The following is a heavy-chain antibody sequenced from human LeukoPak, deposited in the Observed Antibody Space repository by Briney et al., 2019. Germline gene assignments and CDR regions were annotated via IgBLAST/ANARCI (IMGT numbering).Heavy chain of an antibody. CDR2: ISSSSSYI. Sequence: GGSLRLSCAASGFTFSSYNMNWVRQAPGKGLEWVSSISSSSSYIYYADSVKGRFTISRDNAKNSLYLQMNSLRAEGTAVYYCARDYRIQLWASQNDYWGQGTLVTVSS. V-gene: IGHV3-21*01. J-gene: IGHJ4*02. CDR3: ARDYRIQLWASQNDY. CDR1: GFTFSSYN. D-gene: IGHD5-18*01.